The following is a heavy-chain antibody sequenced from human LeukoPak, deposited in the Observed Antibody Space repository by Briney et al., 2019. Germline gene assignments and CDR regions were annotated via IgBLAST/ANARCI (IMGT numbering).Heavy chain of an antibody. CDR2: IYYSGST. CDR1: GGCISSYY. CDR3: ARGSPSVRGWELLLWYFDL. J-gene: IGHJ2*01. D-gene: IGHD1-26*01. V-gene: IGHV4-59*01. Sequence: SETLSLTCTVSGGCISSYYWSWIRLPPWQGMEWNGYIYYSGSTNYNPSPKSRVNISVDTYKNQFSLKLSSVTAADPAVYYCARGSPSVRGWELLLWYFDLWGRGTLVTVSS.